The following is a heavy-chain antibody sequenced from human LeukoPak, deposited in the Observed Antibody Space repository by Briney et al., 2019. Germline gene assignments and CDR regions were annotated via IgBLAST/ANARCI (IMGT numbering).Heavy chain of an antibody. CDR3: ARAWIQLWLLHYGMDV. Sequence: GASVKVSCKASGGTFSSYAISWVRQAPGQGLEWMGGIIPIFGTANYAQKFQGRVTITTDTSTSTAYMELRSLRSDDTAVYYCARAWIQLWLLHYGMDVWGQGTTVTVSS. J-gene: IGHJ6*02. CDR1: GGTFSSYA. CDR2: IIPIFGTA. D-gene: IGHD5-18*01. V-gene: IGHV1-69*05.